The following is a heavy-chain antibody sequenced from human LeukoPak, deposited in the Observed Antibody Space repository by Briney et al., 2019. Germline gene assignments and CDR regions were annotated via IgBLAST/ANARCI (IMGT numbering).Heavy chain of an antibody. D-gene: IGHD6-19*01. CDR2: IYPGDFDT. Sequence: GESLKISCKGSGYSFTNYWIGWVRQMPGKGLEWVGIIYPGDFDTRYGPSFQGQVTISVDKSISTAYLQWSSLKASDTAMYYCAAGSGWKYYFDYWGQGTLVTVSS. CDR1: GYSFTNYW. V-gene: IGHV5-51*01. J-gene: IGHJ4*02. CDR3: AAGSGWKYYFDY.